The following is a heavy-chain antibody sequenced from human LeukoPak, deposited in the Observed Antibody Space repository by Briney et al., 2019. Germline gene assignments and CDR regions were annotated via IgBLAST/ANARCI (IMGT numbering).Heavy chain of an antibody. Sequence: SETLSLTCTVSGGSISSSYYYWGWIRQPPGKGLEWIGSIYSSGSTYYNPSLKSRVTISVDTSKNQFSLKLTSVTAADTAVYYCARDSRYNEYYYYGMDVWGQGTTVTVS. D-gene: IGHD2/OR15-2a*01. CDR2: IYSSGST. V-gene: IGHV4-39*07. J-gene: IGHJ6*02. CDR1: GGSISSSYYY. CDR3: ARDSRYNEYYYYGMDV.